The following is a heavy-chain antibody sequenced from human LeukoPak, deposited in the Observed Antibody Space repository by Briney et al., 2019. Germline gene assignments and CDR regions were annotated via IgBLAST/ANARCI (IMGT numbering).Heavy chain of an antibody. CDR1: GGSISSYY. J-gene: IGHJ4*02. D-gene: IGHD6-13*01. CDR2: IYYSGST. V-gene: IGHV4-59*01. Sequence: PSETLSLTCTGSGGSISSYYWSWIRQPPGKGLEWIGYIYYSGSTNYNPSLKSRVTISVDTSKNQFSLKLSSVTAADTAVYYCASGYSSSWYYFDYWGQGTLVTVSS. CDR3: ASGYSSSWYYFDY.